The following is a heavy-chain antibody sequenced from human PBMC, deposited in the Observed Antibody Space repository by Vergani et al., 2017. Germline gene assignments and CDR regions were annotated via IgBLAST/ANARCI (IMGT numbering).Heavy chain of an antibody. CDR2: MNPISGNT. V-gene: IGHV1-8*03. CDR3: VRARRTCTYDHCPRYYYDL. J-gene: IGHJ4*02. Sequence: QVQLVQSGAEVKKPGSSVKVSCKASGGTFNIYSVSWLRQATGQGLEWMGWMNPISGNTGYAQNLQGRLTITRDTSVNTAYMELSSLTSEDMAVYYCVRARRTCTYDHCPRYYYDLWGQGTLVTVSS. D-gene: IGHD2-8*01. CDR1: GGTFNIYS.